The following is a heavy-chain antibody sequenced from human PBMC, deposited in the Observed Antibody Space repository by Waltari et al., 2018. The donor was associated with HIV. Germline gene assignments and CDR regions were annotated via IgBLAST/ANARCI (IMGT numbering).Heavy chain of an antibody. V-gene: IGHV4-4*07. J-gene: IGHJ6*02. Sequence: QVQLQESGPGLVKPSETLSLTCTVSGGSIRTYYCTWIRQPAGKGLEWIGRIYTSGSTNYNPSLKSRVTMSVDTSKNQFSLKLSSVTAADTAVYYCARDKGFGSSWYNYGMDVWGQGTTVTVSS. D-gene: IGHD6-13*01. CDR3: ARDKGFGSSWYNYGMDV. CDR1: GGSIRTYY. CDR2: IYTSGST.